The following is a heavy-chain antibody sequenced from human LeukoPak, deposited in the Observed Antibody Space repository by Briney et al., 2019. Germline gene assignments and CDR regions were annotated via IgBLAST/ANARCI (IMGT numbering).Heavy chain of an antibody. Sequence: GGSLRLSCTASGFTFGDYAMSWVRQAPGKGLEWVGFIRSKAYGGTTEYAASVKGRFTISRDDSKSIAYLQMNSLKTEDTAVYYCTRDPTSRYSSGWYDYWGQGTLVTVSS. V-gene: IGHV3-49*04. CDR1: GFTFGDYA. D-gene: IGHD6-19*01. J-gene: IGHJ4*02. CDR2: IRSKAYGGTT. CDR3: TRDPTSRYSSGWYDY.